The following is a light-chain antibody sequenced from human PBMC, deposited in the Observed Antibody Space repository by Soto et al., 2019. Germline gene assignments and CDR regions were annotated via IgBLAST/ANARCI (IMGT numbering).Light chain of an antibody. CDR1: ISNIGAGYD. CDR3: QSYDSSLSRV. V-gene: IGLV1-40*01. Sequence: SALTQPPSVSGAPGQRVTISCTGRISNIGAGYDVHWYQQLPGTAPKLLIYGNSNRPSGVPDRFSGSKSGTSASLAITGLQAEDEADYYCQSYDSSLSRVFGGGTKLTVL. J-gene: IGLJ2*01. CDR2: GNS.